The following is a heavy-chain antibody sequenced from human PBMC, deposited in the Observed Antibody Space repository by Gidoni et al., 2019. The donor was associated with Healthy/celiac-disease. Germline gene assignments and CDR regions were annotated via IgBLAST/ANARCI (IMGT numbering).Heavy chain of an antibody. Sequence: QVQLQESGPGLVKSSETLSLTCTVSGGSISSYYCRWIRQPPGKGLEWIGYIYYSGSTNYNPSLKSRVTISVDTSKNQFSLKLSSVTAADTAVYYCARTPYYDSSGYYYYYYGMDVWGQGTTVTVSS. CDR2: IYYSGST. V-gene: IGHV4-59*01. D-gene: IGHD3-22*01. CDR1: GGSISSYY. CDR3: ARTPYYDSSGYYYYYYGMDV. J-gene: IGHJ6*02.